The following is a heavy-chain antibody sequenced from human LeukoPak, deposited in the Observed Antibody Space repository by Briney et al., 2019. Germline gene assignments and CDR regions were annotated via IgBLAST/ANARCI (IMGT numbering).Heavy chain of an antibody. V-gene: IGHV3-7*05. CDR2: IKEDGSDK. Sequence: GGSLRLSCATSGFTFSNYWMSWVRQAPGKGLEWVANIKEDGSDKNYVDSVKGRFTISRDIAKNSLYLQMNSLRAEDTAIYYCARDWGAAGLWDYWGQGTPVAVSS. CDR1: GFTFSNYW. J-gene: IGHJ4*02. CDR3: ARDWGAAGLWDY. D-gene: IGHD6-13*01.